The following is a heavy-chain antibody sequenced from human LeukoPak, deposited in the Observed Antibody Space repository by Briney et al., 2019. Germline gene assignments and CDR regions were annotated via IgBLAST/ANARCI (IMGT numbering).Heavy chain of an antibody. Sequence: PGGSLTLSCAVSGFTFNRNAISWVRQAPGKGLELVSTIVGSGDKTFYANSVKGRFTISKGNSKNMVHLQMNSLTGEDTALYYCVRRGDASSGWGDHDVWGRGALVTVSS. CDR1: GFTFNRNA. V-gene: IGHV3-23*01. J-gene: IGHJ4*02. D-gene: IGHD6-19*01. CDR3: VRRGDASSGWGDHDV. CDR2: IVGSGDKT.